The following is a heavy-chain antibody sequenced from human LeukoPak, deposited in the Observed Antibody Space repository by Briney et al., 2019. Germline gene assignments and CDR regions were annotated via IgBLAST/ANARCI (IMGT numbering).Heavy chain of an antibody. D-gene: IGHD1-1*01. CDR3: ARDRAELWFDP. CDR1: GFTVSSNY. Sequence: PGGSLRLSCAASGFTVSSNYMSWVRQAPGKGLEWVSVIYSGGSTYYADSVKGRFTISRDNSKNTLYLQMNSLRAEDTAVYYCARDRAELWFDPWAREPWSPSPQ. CDR2: IYSGGST. V-gene: IGHV3-53*01. J-gene: IGHJ5*02.